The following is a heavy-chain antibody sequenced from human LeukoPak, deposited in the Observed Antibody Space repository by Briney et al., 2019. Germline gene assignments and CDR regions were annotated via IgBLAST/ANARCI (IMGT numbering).Heavy chain of an antibody. Sequence: EPSETLSLTCTVSGGSISSSSYYWGWIRQPPGKGLKWIGSIYYSGSTYYNPSLKSRVTISVDTSKNQFSLKLSSVTAADSAVYYCARDADYYDSSGYYYVAGDWFDPWGQGTLVTVSS. CDR2: IYYSGST. CDR3: ARDADYYDSSGYYYVAGDWFDP. CDR1: GGSISSSSYY. J-gene: IGHJ5*02. D-gene: IGHD3-22*01. V-gene: IGHV4-39*02.